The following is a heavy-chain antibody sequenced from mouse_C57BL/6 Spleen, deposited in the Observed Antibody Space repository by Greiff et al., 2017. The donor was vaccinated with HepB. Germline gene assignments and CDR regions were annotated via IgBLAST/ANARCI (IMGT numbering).Heavy chain of an antibody. V-gene: IGHV1-39*01. Sequence: EVKLMESGPELVKPGASVKISCKASGYSFTDYNMNWVKQSNGKSLEWIGVINPNYGTTSYNQKFKGKATLTVDQSSSTAYMQLNSLTSEDSAVYYCARSGDYDEHFDYWGQGTTLTVSS. J-gene: IGHJ2*01. D-gene: IGHD2-4*01. CDR1: GYSFTDYN. CDR2: INPNYGTT. CDR3: ARSGDYDEHFDY.